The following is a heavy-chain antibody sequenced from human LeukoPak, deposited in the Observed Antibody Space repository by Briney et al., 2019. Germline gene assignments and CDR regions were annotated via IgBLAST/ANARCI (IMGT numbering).Heavy chain of an antibody. CDR3: ATSYYDSSGYYYFDY. CDR2: INHSGST. J-gene: IGHJ4*02. D-gene: IGHD3-22*01. V-gene: IGHV4-34*01. Sequence: SETPSLTCAVYGGSFSGYYWSWIRQPPGKGLEWIGEINHSGSTNYNPSLKSRVTISVDTSKNQFSLKLSSVTAADTAVYYCATSYYDSSGYYYFDYWGQGTLVTVSS. CDR1: GGSFSGYY.